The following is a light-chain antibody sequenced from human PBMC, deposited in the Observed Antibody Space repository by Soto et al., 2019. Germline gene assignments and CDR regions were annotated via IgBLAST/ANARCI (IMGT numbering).Light chain of an antibody. Sequence: QSVLAQPASVSGSPGQSITISCTGTSSDIGTYNHVSWYQQHPGKAPKLMIFEVSNRPSGVSYRFSGSKSDNTASLTISGLQAEDEADYYCCSYTRSNTYVFGTGTKVTVL. CDR1: SSDIGTYNH. V-gene: IGLV2-14*01. J-gene: IGLJ1*01. CDR3: CSYTRSNTYV. CDR2: EVS.